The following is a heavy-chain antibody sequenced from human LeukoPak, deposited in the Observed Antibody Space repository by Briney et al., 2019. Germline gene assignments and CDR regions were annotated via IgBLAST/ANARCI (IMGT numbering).Heavy chain of an antibody. Sequence: GESLKISCKASGYSFTNYWIGWVRQMPGRGLEYMGIIYPGDSDTRYSPSFQGQVTISADKSISTAYLQWSSLKASDTAMYYCARGTGEITYYYDSSGFPLFDYWGQGTLVTVSS. V-gene: IGHV5-51*01. CDR2: IYPGDSDT. J-gene: IGHJ4*02. CDR1: GYSFTNYW. D-gene: IGHD3-22*01. CDR3: ARGTGEITYYYDSSGFPLFDY.